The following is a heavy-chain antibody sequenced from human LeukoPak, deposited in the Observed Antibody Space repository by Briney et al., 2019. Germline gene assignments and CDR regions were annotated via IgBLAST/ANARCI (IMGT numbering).Heavy chain of an antibody. D-gene: IGHD5-12*01. CDR1: GYTFTGYY. CDR2: INPNSGGT. Sequence: ASVKVSCKASGYTFTGYYMHWVRQAAGQGLEWMGWINPNSGGTNYAQKFQGRVTMTRDTSISTAYMELSRLRSDDTAVYYCARGYVDIVANSAFDIWGQGTVVTVSS. J-gene: IGHJ3*02. V-gene: IGHV1-2*02. CDR3: ARGYVDIVANSAFDI.